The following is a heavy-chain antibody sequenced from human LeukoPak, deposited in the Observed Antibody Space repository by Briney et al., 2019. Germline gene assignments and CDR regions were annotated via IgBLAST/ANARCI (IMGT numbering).Heavy chain of an antibody. CDR1: GYTFTSYY. Sequence: AASVKVSCKASGYTFTSYYMHWVRQAPGQGLEWMGIINPSGGSTSCAQKFQGRVTMTRDTSTSTVYMELSSLRSEDTAVYYCARELVGATGDYWGQGTLVTVSS. CDR3: ARELVGATGDY. J-gene: IGHJ4*02. V-gene: IGHV1-46*01. D-gene: IGHD1-26*01. CDR2: INPSGGST.